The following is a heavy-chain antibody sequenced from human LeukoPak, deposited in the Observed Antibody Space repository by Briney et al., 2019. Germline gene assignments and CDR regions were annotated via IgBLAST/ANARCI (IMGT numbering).Heavy chain of an antibody. Sequence: GGSLRLSCATSGFTFSSYEMNWVRQAPGKGLEWVSFISSGGSAIHYADSVKGRFTISRDNAKNSLYLQMNSLRAEDTAVYYCARDYRTSLGPPLDYWGQGTLVTVSS. D-gene: IGHD2-2*01. CDR1: GFTFSSYE. J-gene: IGHJ4*02. CDR3: ARDYRTSLGPPLDY. V-gene: IGHV3-48*03. CDR2: ISSGGSAI.